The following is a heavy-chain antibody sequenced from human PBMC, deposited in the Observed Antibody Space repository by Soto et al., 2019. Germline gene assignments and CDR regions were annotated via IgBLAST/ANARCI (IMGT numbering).Heavy chain of an antibody. CDR3: AGGVCSGGSCYSDAFDI. D-gene: IGHD2-15*01. Sequence: QVQLVQSGAEVKKPGASVKVSCKASGYTFTSYAMHWVRQAPGQRLEWMGWINAGNGNTKYSQKFRGRVTITSDTSASTAYMELSSLRSEDTAVYYCAGGVCSGGSCYSDAFDIWGQGTMVTVSS. J-gene: IGHJ3*02. CDR2: INAGNGNT. CDR1: GYTFTSYA. V-gene: IGHV1-3*01.